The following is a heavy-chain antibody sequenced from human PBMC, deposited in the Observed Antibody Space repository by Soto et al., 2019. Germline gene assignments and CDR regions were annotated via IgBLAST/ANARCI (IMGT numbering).Heavy chain of an antibody. V-gene: IGHV1-2*04. CDR1: GYTFTGYY. D-gene: IGHD3-3*01. Sequence: GASVKVSCKASGYTFTGYYMHWVRQAPGQGLEWMGWINPNSGGTNYAQKFQGWVTMTRDTSISTAYMEPSRLRSDDTAVYYCARALTYYDFWSGFTDGMEVSGQGTTVTVSS. J-gene: IGHJ6*02. CDR3: ARALTYYDFWSGFTDGMEV. CDR2: INPNSGGT.